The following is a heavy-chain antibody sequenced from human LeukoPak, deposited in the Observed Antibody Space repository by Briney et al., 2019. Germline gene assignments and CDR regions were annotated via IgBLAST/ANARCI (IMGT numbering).Heavy chain of an antibody. CDR1: GFTFSSYA. V-gene: IGHV3-23*01. Sequence: PGGSLRLACAASGFTFSSYAMSWVRQAPGKGLEWVSAITGSGGSTYYADSVKGRFTISRDSSKNTLDLQMNSLRAEDTAVYYCAKDSLRRVQQWPTPFDSWGQGTLVTVSS. CDR3: AKDSLRRVQQWPTPFDS. D-gene: IGHD5-18*01. J-gene: IGHJ4*02. CDR2: ITGSGGST.